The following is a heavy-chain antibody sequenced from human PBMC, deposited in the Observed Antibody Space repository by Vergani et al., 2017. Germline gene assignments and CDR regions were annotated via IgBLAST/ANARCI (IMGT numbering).Heavy chain of an antibody. J-gene: IGHJ4*02. Sequence: QVQLVQSGAEVKKPGASVKVSCKASGYTFSSYGISWVRQAPGQGLEWMGWISPYNGHTEYAQRLQGRVTMTTDTSTSTAYMELRSLRSEDTAVYYCAREQWLPIDYFDYWGQGTLVTVSS. V-gene: IGHV1-18*01. CDR3: AREQWLPIDYFDY. CDR2: ISPYNGHT. CDR1: GYTFSSYG. D-gene: IGHD6-19*01.